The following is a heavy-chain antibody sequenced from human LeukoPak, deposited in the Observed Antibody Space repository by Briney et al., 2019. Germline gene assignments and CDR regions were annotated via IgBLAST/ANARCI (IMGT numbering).Heavy chain of an antibody. J-gene: IGHJ3*02. D-gene: IGHD6-19*01. CDR3: ARVELGAVAGTGAFDI. CDR2: IYYSGST. V-gene: IGHV4-61*01. CDR1: GGSVSSGSYY. Sequence: SETLSLTCTVSGGSVSSGSYYWSWIRQPPGKGLEWIGYIYYSGSTNYNPSLKSRVTISVDTSKNQFSLKLSSVTAADTAVYYFARVELGAVAGTGAFDIWGQGTMVTVSS.